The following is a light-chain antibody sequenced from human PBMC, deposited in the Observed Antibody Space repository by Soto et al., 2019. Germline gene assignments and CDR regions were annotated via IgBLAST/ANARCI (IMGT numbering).Light chain of an antibody. Sequence: ESVLTQSQGTLSLSPGERVTLSCRVSQTFGSTYLAWYQQRPGQSPRLLIYGASRRASGIPDRFRGSGSGTDFTLTISRLEPEDFAVYYCQQFGTSPLYTFGQGTKLEIK. V-gene: IGKV3-20*01. CDR1: QTFGSTY. CDR3: QQFGTSPLYT. J-gene: IGKJ2*01. CDR2: GAS.